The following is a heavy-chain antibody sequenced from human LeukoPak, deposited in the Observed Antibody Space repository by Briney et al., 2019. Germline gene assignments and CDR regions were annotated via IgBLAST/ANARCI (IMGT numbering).Heavy chain of an antibody. CDR1: GYTFAYYY. V-gene: IGHV1-46*01. Sequence: ASVKVSCKTSGYTFAYYYIHWARQAPGQGLEWMGIINPSGGSTTYAQKFQGRVALTRDTSTSTVYMELSSLRSEDTALYYCARSPYTYGSLFYLDYWGQGTLVTVSS. D-gene: IGHD5-18*01. CDR2: INPSGGST. J-gene: IGHJ4*02. CDR3: ARSPYTYGSLFYLDY.